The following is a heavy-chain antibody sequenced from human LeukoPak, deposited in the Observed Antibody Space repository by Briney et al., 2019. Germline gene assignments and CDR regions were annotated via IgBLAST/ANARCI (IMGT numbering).Heavy chain of an antibody. CDR2: VYNTGST. D-gene: IGHD4-17*01. CDR3: ARDLLGDYGTFDI. Sequence: SETLSFTCTVSGGSITTHYWSWIRQPAGRAVEWIGRVYNTGSTKYNPSLESRVTMSVDTSSNRFSLNLRSVTAADTAVYYCARDLLGDYGTFDIWGQGTMVTVSS. V-gene: IGHV4-4*07. J-gene: IGHJ3*02. CDR1: GGSITTHY.